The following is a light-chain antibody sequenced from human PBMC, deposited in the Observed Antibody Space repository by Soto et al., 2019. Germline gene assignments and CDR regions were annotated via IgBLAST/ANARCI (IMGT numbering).Light chain of an antibody. V-gene: IGKV1-5*01. CDR1: RSISDW. CDR3: LQYSSHSWT. J-gene: IGKJ1*01. Sequence: DIQMTQSPSSLSPSVGDRVTITCRASRSISDWLAWYLQKPGKAPQLLIFDASNLKSGVSSRFRGSGSGTEFTLTISRLQPDDVPTYYCLQYSSHSWTFGQGPNVHIK. CDR2: DAS.